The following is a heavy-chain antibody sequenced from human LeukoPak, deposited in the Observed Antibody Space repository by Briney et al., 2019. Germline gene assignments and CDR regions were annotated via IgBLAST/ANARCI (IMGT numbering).Heavy chain of an antibody. V-gene: IGHV1-8*01. CDR3: ARAVTDSSGYYYWFDP. CDR2: MNPNSGNT. Sequence: ASVKVSCKASGYTFTSYDINWVRQATGQGLEWMGWMNPNSGNTGYAQKFQGRVTMTRNTSISTAYMELSSVRSEDTAVYYCARAVTDSSGYYYWFDPWGQGTLVTVSS. CDR1: GYTFTSYD. D-gene: IGHD3-22*01. J-gene: IGHJ5*02.